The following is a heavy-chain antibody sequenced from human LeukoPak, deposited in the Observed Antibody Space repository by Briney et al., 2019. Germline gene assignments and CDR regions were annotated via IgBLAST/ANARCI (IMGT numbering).Heavy chain of an antibody. V-gene: IGHV3-33*01. CDR1: GFTFSSFG. CDR3: ARAMDVVATISPFDY. CDR2: IWYDGSNK. D-gene: IGHD5-12*01. Sequence: PGRSLRLSCAASGFTFSSFGMHWVRQAPGKGLEWVALIWYDGSNKYYADSVKGRFTISRDNSKNTLYLHMESLRAEDTAIYYCARAMDVVATISPFDYWGQGTLVTVSS. J-gene: IGHJ4*02.